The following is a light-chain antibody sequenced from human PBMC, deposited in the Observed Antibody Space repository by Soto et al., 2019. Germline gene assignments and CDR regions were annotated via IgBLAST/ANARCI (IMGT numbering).Light chain of an antibody. CDR1: SSDVGAHNF. J-gene: IGLJ1*01. CDR2: AVS. V-gene: IGLV2-14*01. CDR3: NSYTSSNTYV. Sequence: QSALTQPASVSGSPGQAITISCSGCSSDVGAHNFVSWYQQHPGKAPKLLIYAVSNRPSGVPSRFSGSKSGNSASLTISGLHADDDADCYCNSYTSSNTYVFGSGTKVTVL.